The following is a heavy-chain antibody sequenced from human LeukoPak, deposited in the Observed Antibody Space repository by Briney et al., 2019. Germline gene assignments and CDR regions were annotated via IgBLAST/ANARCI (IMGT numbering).Heavy chain of an antibody. D-gene: IGHD3-10*01. J-gene: IGHJ6*02. CDR1: GDXLNDYY. Sequence: SETLSLTCAVYGDXLNDYYWTWIRQPPGRGLEWIGEIDRGGSTNYNPSLKSRVTISVDTSKNQFSLKLSSVTAADTAVYYCARRSSITMVRGVIPYGMDVWGQGTTVTVSS. CDR2: IDRGGST. CDR3: ARRSSITMVRGVIPYGMDV. V-gene: IGHV4-34*01.